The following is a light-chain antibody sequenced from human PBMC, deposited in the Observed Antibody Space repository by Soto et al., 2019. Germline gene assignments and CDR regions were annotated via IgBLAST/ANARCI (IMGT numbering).Light chain of an antibody. Sequence: EIVMTQSPATLYVSPGERATLSCRASQSVNSNLAWYQQKPGQAPRLLIYGASTRATGIPARFSGSGSGTEFTLTISSLQSEDFAVYYCQQYNNWPRTFGQGTKVDI. CDR3: QQYNNWPRT. J-gene: IGKJ1*01. CDR2: GAS. V-gene: IGKV3-15*01. CDR1: QSVNSN.